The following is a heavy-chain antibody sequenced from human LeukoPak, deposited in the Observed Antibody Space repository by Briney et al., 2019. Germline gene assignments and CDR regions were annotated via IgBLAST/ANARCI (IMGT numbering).Heavy chain of an antibody. CDR2: ISYDGSNK. CDR1: GFTFSSYG. CDR3: ARVGNDYSNYGDRYYYYYYMDV. Sequence: PGGSLRLSCAASGFTFSSYGMHWVRQAPGKGLEWVAVISYDGSNKYYADSVKGRFTISRDNSKNTLYLQTNSLRAEDTAVYYCARVGNDYSNYGDRYYYYYYMDVWGKGTTVTVSS. V-gene: IGHV3-30*03. D-gene: IGHD4-11*01. J-gene: IGHJ6*03.